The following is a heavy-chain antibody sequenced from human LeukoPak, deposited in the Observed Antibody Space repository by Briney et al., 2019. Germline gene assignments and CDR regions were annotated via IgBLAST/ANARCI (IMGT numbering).Heavy chain of an antibody. CDR2: ISPSGSST. D-gene: IGHD3-22*01. CDR3: AKDWNYDSSGLYYFDY. J-gene: IGHJ4*02. CDR1: GFTFSSYA. Sequence: PGGSLRLSCAASGFTFSSYAMNWVRQAPGKGLEWVSGISPSGSSTYYADSVEGRFTVSRDNSENTLYLQMNSLRAEDTAVYYCAKDWNYDSSGLYYFDYWGQGTLVTVSS. V-gene: IGHV3-23*01.